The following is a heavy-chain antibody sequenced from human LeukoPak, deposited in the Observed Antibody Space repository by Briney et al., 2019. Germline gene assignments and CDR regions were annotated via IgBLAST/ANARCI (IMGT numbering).Heavy chain of an antibody. CDR2: IGTAGDT. V-gene: IGHV3-13*01. D-gene: IGHD3-9*01. Sequence: PGGSLRLSCAASGITFSNCDMHWVRQAPGKGLEWVSAIGTAGDTYYPASVKGRFTISRENAKNSLYLQMNSLRAGDTAVYYCTRGATYDLLTAYDLNAFDIWGQGTMVTVSS. CDR3: TRGATYDLLTAYDLNAFDI. J-gene: IGHJ3*02. CDR1: GITFSNCD.